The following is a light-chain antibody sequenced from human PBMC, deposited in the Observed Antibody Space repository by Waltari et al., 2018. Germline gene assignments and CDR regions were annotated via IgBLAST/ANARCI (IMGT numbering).Light chain of an antibody. CDR1: TSDVGYYDL. Sequence: QSALTQPASVSGTPGQSITISCTGTTSDVGYYDLVSWYQPHPGKAPEVLIVGVIKRPGGGLSRFAGSKCGTTASLTISGLQAEDEADYYCGSYAGRGTYVFGSGTKVTVL. J-gene: IGLJ1*01. V-gene: IGLV2-23*02. CDR3: GSYAGRGTYV. CDR2: GVI.